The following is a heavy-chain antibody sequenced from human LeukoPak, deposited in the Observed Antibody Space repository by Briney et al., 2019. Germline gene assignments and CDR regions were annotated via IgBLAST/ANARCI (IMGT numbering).Heavy chain of an antibody. CDR3: ARGGYSYGYYYYYYMDV. D-gene: IGHD5-18*01. CDR2: MNPNSGNT. J-gene: IGHJ6*03. V-gene: IGHV1-8*03. Sequence: ASVTVSCKASGYTFTSYDINWVRQATGQGLEWMGWMNPNSGNTGYAQKFQGRVTITRNTSISTAYMELSSLRSEDTAVYYCARGGYSYGYYYYYYMDVWGKGTTVTVSS. CDR1: GYTFTSYD.